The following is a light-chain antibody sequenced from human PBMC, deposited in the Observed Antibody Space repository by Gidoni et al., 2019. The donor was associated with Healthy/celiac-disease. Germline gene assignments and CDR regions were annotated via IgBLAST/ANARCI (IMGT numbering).Light chain of an antibody. Sequence: DIQLTQSPSSLSASVGDRVTITCRASQSISSYLNWYQQKPGKAPKLLIYAASSLQSVVPSRCSGSGSGTDFTLTISSLQPEDFATYYCQQSYSTPETFGPGTKVDIK. CDR1: QSISSY. V-gene: IGKV1-39*01. CDR3: QQSYSTPET. J-gene: IGKJ3*01. CDR2: AAS.